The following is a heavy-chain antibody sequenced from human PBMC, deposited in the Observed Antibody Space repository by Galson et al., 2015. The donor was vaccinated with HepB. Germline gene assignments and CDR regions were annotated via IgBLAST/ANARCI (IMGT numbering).Heavy chain of an antibody. D-gene: IGHD3-3*01. CDR1: GGSINSHY. CDR2: ISYNGST. V-gene: IGHV4-59*11. Sequence: LSLTCTVSGGSINSHYWSWIRQPPGKGLEWIGYISYNGSTNYNPSLKSRVTVLIDTSKNQFSLKLSSVTAADTAVYYCAREWRISIFSRLVDTFDIWAQGTMVTVSS. CDR3: AREWRISIFSRLVDTFDI. J-gene: IGHJ3*02.